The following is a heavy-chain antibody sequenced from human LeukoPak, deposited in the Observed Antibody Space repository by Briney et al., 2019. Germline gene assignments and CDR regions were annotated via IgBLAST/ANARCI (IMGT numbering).Heavy chain of an antibody. CDR3: ARQTGSGLFILP. D-gene: IGHD3/OR15-3a*01. V-gene: IGHV4-39*01. CDR1: GVSISSSNSY. J-gene: IGHJ4*02. CDR2: IYYSGNT. Sequence: SETLSLTCTVSGVSISSSNSYWGWIRQPPGKGLEWIGSIYYSGNTYYNASLKSQVSISIDTSKNQFSLKLTSVTAADTAVYYCARQTGSGLFILPGGQGTLVTVSP.